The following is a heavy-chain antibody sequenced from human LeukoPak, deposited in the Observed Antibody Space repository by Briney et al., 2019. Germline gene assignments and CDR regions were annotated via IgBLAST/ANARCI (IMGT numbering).Heavy chain of an antibody. CDR2: IIPIFGTA. D-gene: IGHD3-10*01. Sequence: SVKVSCEASGGTFSNYAINWVRQAPGQGLEWMGGIIPIFGTANYAQKFQSRLTITADESTSTAYMELSSLRSEDTAVYYCARDRGTLGYYYGSGSYPFDYWGQGTLVTVSS. CDR3: ARDRGTLGYYYGSGSYPFDY. CDR1: GGTFSNYA. J-gene: IGHJ4*02. V-gene: IGHV1-69*13.